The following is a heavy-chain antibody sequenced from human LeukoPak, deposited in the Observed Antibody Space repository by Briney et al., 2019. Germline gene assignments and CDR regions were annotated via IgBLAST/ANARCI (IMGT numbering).Heavy chain of an antibody. J-gene: IGHJ4*02. CDR3: ARDGSYFHLFDY. V-gene: IGHV3-23*01. CDR2: ISGSGGST. CDR1: GFTFSSYA. D-gene: IGHD1-26*01. Sequence: GGSLRLSCAASGFTFSSYAMSWVRQAPGKGLEWVSTISGSGGSTYYADSVKGRFTISRDNAKNSLYLQMNSLRAEDTAVYYCARDGSYFHLFDYWGQGTLVTVSS.